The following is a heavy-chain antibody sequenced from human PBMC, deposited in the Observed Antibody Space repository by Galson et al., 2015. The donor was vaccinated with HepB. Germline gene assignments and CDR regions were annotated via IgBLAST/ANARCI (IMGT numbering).Heavy chain of an antibody. D-gene: IGHD2-2*01. J-gene: IGHJ5*02. CDR1: GYTFTSYG. Sequence: SVKVSCKASGYTFTSYGISWVRQAPGQGLEWMGWISAYNGNTNYAQKLQGRVTMTTDTSTSTAYMELRSLRSDDTAVYYCARVPVVPAARPPNWFDPWGQGTLVTVSS. CDR3: ARVPVVPAARPPNWFDP. V-gene: IGHV1-18*01. CDR2: ISAYNGNT.